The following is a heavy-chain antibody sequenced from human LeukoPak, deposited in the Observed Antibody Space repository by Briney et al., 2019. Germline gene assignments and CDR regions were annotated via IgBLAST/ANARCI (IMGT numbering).Heavy chain of an antibody. V-gene: IGHV4-39*07. CDR3: ARDNRDQLPESGVYYYYMDV. D-gene: IGHD1-14*01. CDR2: IYYSGST. J-gene: IGHJ6*03. CDR1: GDSISSSSYY. Sequence: SETLSLTCTVSGDSISSSSYYWGWIRQPPGKGLEWIGSIYYSGSTYYNPSLKSRVTISVDTSKNQFSLKLSSVTAADTAVYYCARDNRDQLPESGVYYYYMDVWGKGTTVTISS.